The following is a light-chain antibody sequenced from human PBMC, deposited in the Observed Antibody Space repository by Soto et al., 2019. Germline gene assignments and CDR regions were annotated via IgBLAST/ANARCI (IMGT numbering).Light chain of an antibody. J-gene: IGLJ2*01. CDR1: SGHSSYA. V-gene: IGLV4-69*01. CDR2: LNSDGSH. CDR3: QTWGTGIVV. Sequence: QSVLTQSPSASVSLGASAKLTCTLSSGHSSYAIAWHQQQPEKGPRYLMKLNSDGSHSKGDGIPDRFSGSSSGAERYLTISSLQSEDEADYYCQTWGTGIVVFGGGTKLTVL.